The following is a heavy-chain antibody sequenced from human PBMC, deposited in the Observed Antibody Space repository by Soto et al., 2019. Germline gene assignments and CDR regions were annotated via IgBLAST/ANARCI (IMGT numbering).Heavy chain of an antibody. Sequence: AASVKVSCKASGYTFTSYDINWVRHATGQGLEWMGWMNPNSGNTGYAQKFQGRVTMTRNTSISTAYMELSSLRSEDTAVYYCARAVVAAYDAFDIWGQGTMVTVSS. CDR3: ARAVVAAYDAFDI. D-gene: IGHD2-15*01. CDR2: MNPNSGNT. V-gene: IGHV1-8*01. CDR1: GYTFTSYD. J-gene: IGHJ3*02.